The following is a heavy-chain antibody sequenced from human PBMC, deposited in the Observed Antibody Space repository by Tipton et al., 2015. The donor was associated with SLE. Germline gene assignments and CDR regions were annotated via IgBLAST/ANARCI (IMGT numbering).Heavy chain of an antibody. V-gene: IGHV4-59*12. CDR2: VYYSGYT. Sequence: TLSLTCTVSGSSLTGSYWSWIRQPPGKGLEWIGSVYYSGYTFYNPSLKSRVTISGDTSKNQFSLKLSSVTAADTAVYYCARLVSWPYYFDYWGQGTLVTVSS. CDR3: ARLVSWPYYFDY. CDR1: GSSLTGSY. J-gene: IGHJ4*02. D-gene: IGHD6-13*01.